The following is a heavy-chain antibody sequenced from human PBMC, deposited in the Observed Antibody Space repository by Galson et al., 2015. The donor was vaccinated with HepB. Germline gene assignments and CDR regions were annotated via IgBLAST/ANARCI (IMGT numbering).Heavy chain of an antibody. D-gene: IGHD1-26*01. CDR1: GFTFSSYG. CDR2: IWYDGSNK. J-gene: IGHJ6*03. V-gene: IGHV3-33*01. CDR3: ARDFQELNSPHYYYYMDV. Sequence: SLRLSCAASGFTFSSYGMHWVRQAPGKGLEWVAVIWYDGSNKYYADSVKGRFTISRDNSKNTLYLQMNSLRAEDTAVYYCARDFQELNSPHYYYYMDVWGKGTTVTVSS.